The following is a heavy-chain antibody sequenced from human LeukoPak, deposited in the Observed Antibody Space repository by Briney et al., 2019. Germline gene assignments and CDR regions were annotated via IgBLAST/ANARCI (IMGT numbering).Heavy chain of an antibody. J-gene: IGHJ4*02. D-gene: IGHD3-22*01. CDR1: GFIFTKYG. CDR3: ARSDYDSSGHDFDY. CDR2: ISAYNGNT. Sequence: ASVKVSCKASGFIFTKYGISWVRQAPGQGLEWVGWISAYNGNTNYAQKLQGRVTMTTDTSTSTAYMELRSLRSDDTAVYYCARSDYDSSGHDFDYWGQGTLVTVSS. V-gene: IGHV1-18*01.